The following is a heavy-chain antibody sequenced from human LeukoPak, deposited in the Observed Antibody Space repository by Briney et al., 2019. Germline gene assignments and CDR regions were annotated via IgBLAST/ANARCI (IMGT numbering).Heavy chain of an antibody. CDR3: AKVRAPSGWFNSDY. D-gene: IGHD6-19*01. CDR1: GFTFSSYS. Sequence: GGSLRLSCAASGFTFSSYSMNWVRQAPGKGLEWVSYISSSSSTIYYADSVKGRFTISRDNAKNSLYLQMNSLRVEDTAAYYCAKVRAPSGWFNSDYWGQGTLVTVCS. CDR2: ISSSSSTI. J-gene: IGHJ4*02. V-gene: IGHV3-48*01.